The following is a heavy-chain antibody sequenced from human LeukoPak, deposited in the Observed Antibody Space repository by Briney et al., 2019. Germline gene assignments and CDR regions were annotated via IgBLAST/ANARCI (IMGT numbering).Heavy chain of an antibody. Sequence: ASVKVSCKASGYILTNYGLTWVRQAPGQGLEWMAWISTYNNNTSYAEKFQDRVTVTTDTSTSTVYMELRSLRSDDAAVYYCARGGYNYGFGDTNYLDVWGTGTTVSVSS. V-gene: IGHV1-18*01. CDR3: ARGGYNYGFGDTNYLDV. CDR1: GYILTNYG. CDR2: ISTYNNNT. J-gene: IGHJ6*04. D-gene: IGHD5-18*01.